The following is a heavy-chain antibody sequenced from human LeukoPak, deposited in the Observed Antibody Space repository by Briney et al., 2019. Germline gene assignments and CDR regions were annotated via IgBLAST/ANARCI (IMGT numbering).Heavy chain of an antibody. CDR2: INPNSGGT. J-gene: IGHJ3*02. CDR1: GYTFTGYY. Sequence: ASVKVSCKAFGYTFTGYYMHWVRQAPGQGLEWMGWINPNSGGTNYAQKFQGWVTMTRDTSISTAYMELSRLRSDDTAVYYCARSFRYSYGSGSAFDIWGQGTMVTVSS. CDR3: ARSFRYSYGSGSAFDI. V-gene: IGHV1-2*04. D-gene: IGHD5-18*01.